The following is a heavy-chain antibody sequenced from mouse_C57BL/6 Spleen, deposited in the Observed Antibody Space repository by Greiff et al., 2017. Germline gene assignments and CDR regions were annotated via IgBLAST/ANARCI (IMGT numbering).Heavy chain of an antibody. Sequence: VQLQQPGAELVRPGSSVKLSCKASGYTFTSYWMHWVKQRPIQGLEWIGNIDPSDSETHYNQKFKDKATLTVDKSSSTAYMQLSSLTSEDSAVYYCAREGLGRAMDYWGQGTSVTVSS. CDR1: GYTFTSYW. CDR3: AREGLGRAMDY. V-gene: IGHV1-52*01. J-gene: IGHJ4*01. CDR2: IDPSDSET. D-gene: IGHD3-3*01.